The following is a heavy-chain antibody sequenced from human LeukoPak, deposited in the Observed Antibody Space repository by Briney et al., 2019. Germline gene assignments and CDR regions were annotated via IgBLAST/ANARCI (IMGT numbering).Heavy chain of an antibody. CDR2: ISGSGGST. Sequence: PGGSLRLSCAASGFTFSSYAMSWVRQAPGKGLEWVSAISGSGGSTYYADSVKGRFTISRDNSKNTLYLQMSSLTAEDTAVYYCAKDNVKVTTIRRVPHYMDVWGKGATVTISS. D-gene: IGHD5-12*01. CDR3: AKDNVKVTTIRRVPHYMDV. CDR1: GFTFSSYA. V-gene: IGHV3-23*01. J-gene: IGHJ6*03.